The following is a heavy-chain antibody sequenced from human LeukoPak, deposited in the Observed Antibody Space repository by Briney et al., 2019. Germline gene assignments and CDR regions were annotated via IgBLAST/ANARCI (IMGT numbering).Heavy chain of an antibody. V-gene: IGHV3-23*01. CDR3: APRVVGSAPFDY. J-gene: IGHJ4*02. CDR2: ISGSTGRT. Sequence: GSLRLSCAASGFTFSSYSMNWVRQAPGKGLEWVSAISGSTGRTYYADSVKGRFTISRDNSKNTLYLRMNNLRAEDTAVYYCAPRVVGSAPFDYWGQGTLVTVSS. D-gene: IGHD2-15*01. CDR1: GFTFSSYS.